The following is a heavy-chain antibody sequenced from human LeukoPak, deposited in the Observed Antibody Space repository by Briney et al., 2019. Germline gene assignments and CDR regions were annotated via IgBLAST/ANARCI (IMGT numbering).Heavy chain of an antibody. V-gene: IGHV4-59*12. J-gene: IGHJ4*02. D-gene: IGHD3-22*01. CDR1: GGSINNYY. Sequence: PSETLSLTCTVSGGSINNYYWAWIRQPPGKGLEWIGYIYYSGSTNYNPSLKSRVTISVDTSKNQFSLKLSSVTAADTAVYYCARTPYYYDSSGLDYWGQGTLVTVSS. CDR3: ARTPYYYDSSGLDY. CDR2: IYYSGST.